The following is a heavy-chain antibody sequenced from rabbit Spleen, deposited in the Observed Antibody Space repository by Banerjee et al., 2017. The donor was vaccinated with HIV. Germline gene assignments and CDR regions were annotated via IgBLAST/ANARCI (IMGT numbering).Heavy chain of an antibody. CDR1: GFSFSNKAV. CDR2: INVATGKP. CDR3: ARDLLGVIGWNFYL. V-gene: IGHV1S45*01. J-gene: IGHJ4*01. Sequence: QEQLVESGGGLVKPEGSLTLTCTASGFSFSNKAVMCWVRQAPGKGLEWIACINVATGKPVYATWAKGRFTISRTSSTTVTLRMTSLTAADRATYFCARDLLGVIGWNFYLWGPGTLVTVS. D-gene: IGHD1-1*01.